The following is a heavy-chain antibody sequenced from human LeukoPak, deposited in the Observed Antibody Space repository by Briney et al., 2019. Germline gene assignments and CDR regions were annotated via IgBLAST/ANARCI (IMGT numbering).Heavy chain of an antibody. V-gene: IGHV5-51*01. CDR2: IYPGDSDT. D-gene: IGHD2-15*01. CDR3: ARRRSCSGGSCYEDFDY. Sequence: GEALKISCKGSGYSFTSYWLGWVRQMPGKGLEWMGIIYPGDSDTRYNPSFRGQVTISADKSISTAYLPWSSLKASDTAMYYCARRRSCSGGSCYEDFDYWGQGALVTVSS. CDR1: GYSFTSYW. J-gene: IGHJ4*02.